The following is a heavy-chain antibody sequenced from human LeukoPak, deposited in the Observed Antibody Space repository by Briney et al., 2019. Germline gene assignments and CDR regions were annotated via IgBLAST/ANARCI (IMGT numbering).Heavy chain of an antibody. J-gene: IGHJ4*02. V-gene: IGHV3-43*02. CDR1: GFTFDDYA. CDR3: AKEVNPLHYDFWSGCPDY. D-gene: IGHD3-3*01. CDR2: ISGDGGST. Sequence: GESLRLSYAASGFTFDDYAMHWVRQAPGKGLEWVSLISGDGGSTYYADSVKGRFTISRDNSKNSLYLQMNSLRTEDTALYYCAKEVNPLHYDFWSGCPDYWGQGTLVTVSS.